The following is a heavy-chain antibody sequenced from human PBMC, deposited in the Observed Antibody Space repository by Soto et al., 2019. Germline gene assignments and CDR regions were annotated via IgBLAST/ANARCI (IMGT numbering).Heavy chain of an antibody. V-gene: IGHV3-74*01. CDR2: INSDGSVS. CDR1: GFTFSNYW. Sequence: EVQLVESGGGLVQPGGSLRLSCAASGFTFSNYWMYWVRQAPGKALVWVSRINSDGSVSSYADSVKGRLTISRDNVKNTLYLQMVSLRAEDTAVYYCARGDCVGGTCYSLAGSFYYYLDVWGKGTTVTGFS. CDR3: ARGDCVGGTCYSLAGSFYYYLDV. J-gene: IGHJ6*03. D-gene: IGHD2-15*01.